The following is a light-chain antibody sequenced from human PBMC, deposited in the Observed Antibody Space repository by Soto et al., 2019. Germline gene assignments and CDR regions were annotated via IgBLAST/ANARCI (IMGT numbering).Light chain of an antibody. J-gene: IGKJ4*01. Sequence: QMTQSPSSLSASVGDRVTINCRASQDIRDDLGWYQQKPGKAPKRLIYAASSLQSGVPSRFSGSGSGTALKLTIIRLQPEDFATYYGQKRSNWPLTFGGGNKVEIK. CDR3: QKRSNWPLT. V-gene: IGKV1-17*01. CDR2: AAS. CDR1: QDIRDD.